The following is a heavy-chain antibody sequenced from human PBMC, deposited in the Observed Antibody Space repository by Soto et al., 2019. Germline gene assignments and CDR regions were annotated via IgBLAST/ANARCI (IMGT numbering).Heavy chain of an antibody. CDR1: GFSLTTSGVG. J-gene: IGHJ4*02. D-gene: IGHD3-16*01. V-gene: IGHV2-5*02. CDR3: AHAVGLGGLVDY. Sequence: QITLKESGPALVKPTQTLTLTCSFSGFSLTTSGVGVGWIRQPPGKALEWLALIYGDDDKRYNSSLKSRLTITKDPSKNQVVLTMSKMDPVDTGTYYCAHAVGLGGLVDYWGQGALVTVSS. CDR2: IYGDDDK.